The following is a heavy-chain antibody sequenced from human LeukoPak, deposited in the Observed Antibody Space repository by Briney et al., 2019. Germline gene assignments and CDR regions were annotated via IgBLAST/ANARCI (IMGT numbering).Heavy chain of an antibody. J-gene: IGHJ4*02. CDR3: ARRGGAGRSFDY. D-gene: IGHD2-21*01. CDR2: IYYSGST. Sequence: SETLSLTCTVSVASVSSAGYYWSWIRQPPGKGLEWIGNIYYSGSTNYNPSLKSRVTISVDTSKNQFSLKVSSVTAADTAVYYCARRGGAGRSFDYWGQGTLVTVSS. V-gene: IGHV4-61*08. CDR1: VASVSSAGYY.